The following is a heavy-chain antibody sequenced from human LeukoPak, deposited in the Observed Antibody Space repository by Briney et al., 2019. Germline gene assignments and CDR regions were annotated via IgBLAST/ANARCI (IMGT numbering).Heavy chain of an antibody. J-gene: IGHJ6*02. Sequence: ASVNLSCKASGYTFSVYYIYWVRQPPGPGLGGRGWINPNSGGTDYALKFQGRVTMTRVTSIITAYMELSRLKSDDTALYYCLAPNYYGSGSYYIDPNSYFYYALDVGGQGTTVTVSS. CDR3: LAPNYYGSGSYYIDPNSYFYYALDV. D-gene: IGHD3-10*01. CDR2: INPNSGGT. V-gene: IGHV1-2*02. CDR1: GYTFSVYY.